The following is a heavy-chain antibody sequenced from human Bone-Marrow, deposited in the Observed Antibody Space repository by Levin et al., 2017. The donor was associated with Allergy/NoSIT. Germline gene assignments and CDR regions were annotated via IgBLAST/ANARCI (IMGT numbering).Heavy chain of an antibody. Sequence: SGGSLRLSCAASGFIFRNYAMNWVRQAPGKGLEWVSQISGSGGNTHYADSVKGRFTISGDNSKNTLYLQMNSLRVEDTAVYYCAGYDTSAYHSPFDYWGQGTLVTVSS. CDR1: GFIFRNYA. J-gene: IGHJ4*02. CDR3: AGYDTSAYHSPFDY. V-gene: IGHV3-23*01. D-gene: IGHD3-22*01. CDR2: ISGSGGNT.